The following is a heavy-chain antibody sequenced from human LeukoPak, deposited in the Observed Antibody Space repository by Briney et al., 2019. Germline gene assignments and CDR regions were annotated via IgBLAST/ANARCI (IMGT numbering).Heavy chain of an antibody. D-gene: IGHD3-22*01. J-gene: IGHJ3*02. CDR2: FSCSGGST. Sequence: GGSLSLSCGVSIYTLSSYAVSWLRRSPGRGVECVSAFSCSGGSTFYAVSVRGRFTLSRHNPKHTVYPQMNSVSAEHSAVYYCAKVYRLDYYDTPASAFDIWGQGTMVSVSS. V-gene: IGHV3-23*01. CDR1: IYTLSSYA. CDR3: AKVYRLDYYDTPASAFDI.